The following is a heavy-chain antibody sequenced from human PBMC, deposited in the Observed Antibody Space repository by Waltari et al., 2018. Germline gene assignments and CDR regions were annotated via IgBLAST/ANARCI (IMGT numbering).Heavy chain of an antibody. Sequence: QLQLQESGPGLVKPSETLSLTCTVSGGSISSSSYYWGWIRQPPGKGLEWIGSIYFSGSTYYTPSLKSRVTISVDTSKNQFSLKLSSVTAADTAVYYCARVKPVVVSAFDIWGQGTMVTVSS. D-gene: IGHD2-15*01. CDR3: ARVKPVVVSAFDI. CDR1: GGSISSSSYY. J-gene: IGHJ3*02. V-gene: IGHV4-39*07. CDR2: IYFSGST.